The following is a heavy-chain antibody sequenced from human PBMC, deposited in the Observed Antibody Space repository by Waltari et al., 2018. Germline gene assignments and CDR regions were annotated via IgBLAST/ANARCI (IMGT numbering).Heavy chain of an antibody. J-gene: IGHJ6*02. CDR3: AKDLVVVAAIYYYGMDV. CDR2: IRYDGSNK. CDR1: GFTFSSYG. V-gene: IGHV3-30*02. Sequence: QVQLVESGGGVVQPGGSLRLSCAASGFTFSSYGMHWVRPAPGKGLEWVAFIRYDGSNKYYADSVKGRFTISRDNSKNTLYLQMNSLRAEDTAVYYCAKDLVVVAAIYYYGMDVWGQGTTVTVSS. D-gene: IGHD2-15*01.